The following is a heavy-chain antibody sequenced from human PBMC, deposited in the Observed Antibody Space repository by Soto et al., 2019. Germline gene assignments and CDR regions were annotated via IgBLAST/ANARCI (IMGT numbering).Heavy chain of an antibody. V-gene: IGHV3-72*01. CDR2: SRNKANSYST. J-gene: IGHJ4*02. CDR3: AGARGGEGDFDF. D-gene: IGHD3-16*01. CDR1: GFNFRDHY. Sequence: EVQLGESGGGLVQPGGSLRLSCAASGFNFRDHYMDWVRQAPGKGLEWVGRSRNKANSYSTEYAASVKGRFTISRDDSKNSLYLQMNSLKPEDTAVYYCAGARGGEGDFDFWGQGTLVTVSS.